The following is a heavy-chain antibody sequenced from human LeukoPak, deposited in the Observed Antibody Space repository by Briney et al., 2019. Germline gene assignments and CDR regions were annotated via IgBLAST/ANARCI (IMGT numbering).Heavy chain of an antibody. CDR2: IYYSGST. CDR1: GGSISSYY. CDR3: ARGSGITMIVVVIGDAFDI. J-gene: IGHJ3*02. V-gene: IGHV4-39*07. D-gene: IGHD3-22*01. Sequence: PSETLSLTCTVSGGSISSYYWGWIRQPPGKGLEWIGSIYYSGSTYYNPSLKSRVTISVDTSKNQFSLKLSSVTAADTAVYYCARGSGITMIVVVIGDAFDIWGQGTMVTVSS.